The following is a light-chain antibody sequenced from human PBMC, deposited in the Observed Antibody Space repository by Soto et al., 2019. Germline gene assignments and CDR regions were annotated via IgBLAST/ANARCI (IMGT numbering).Light chain of an antibody. Sequence: EVVMTQSPATLSVSPGERATLSCRARQSIGSHLAWYQQKPGQAPRLLIDGASTGATGIPARFSGSGSGTEFILTISSLQSEDFAIYYCQQYNDWPLTFGGGTRVEIK. CDR1: QSIGSH. V-gene: IGKV3-15*01. J-gene: IGKJ4*01. CDR3: QQYNDWPLT. CDR2: GAS.